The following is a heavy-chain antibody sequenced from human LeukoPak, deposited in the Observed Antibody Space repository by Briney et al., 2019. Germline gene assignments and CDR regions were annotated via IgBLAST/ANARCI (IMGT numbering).Heavy chain of an antibody. Sequence: GGSLRLSCAASGFTFSSYGMHWVRQAPGKGLEWVAFIRYDGSNKYYADSVKGRFTISRDNSKNTLYLQMNSLRAEDTAVYYCANLNSGSYDFDYWGQGTLVTVSS. CDR2: IRYDGSNK. CDR1: GFTFSSYG. V-gene: IGHV3-30*02. CDR3: ANLNSGSYDFDY. D-gene: IGHD1-26*01. J-gene: IGHJ4*02.